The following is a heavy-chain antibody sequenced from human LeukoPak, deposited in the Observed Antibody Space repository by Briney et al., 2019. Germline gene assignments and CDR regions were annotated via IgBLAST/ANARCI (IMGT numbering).Heavy chain of an antibody. CDR2: IRKKAYRGTR. CDR3: ARMPDPWMGFDY. Sequence: PGGSLRLSCAPSGYTFGDYAMTSVRQAPGKGLEWVGFIRKKAYRGTREYAASVEGRFSISRDDSKSIAYLKMNSLKTEDTAIYYCARMPDPWMGFDYWGQGTLVTVSS. D-gene: IGHD2-2*01. V-gene: IGHV3-49*04. J-gene: IGHJ4*02. CDR1: GYTFGDYA.